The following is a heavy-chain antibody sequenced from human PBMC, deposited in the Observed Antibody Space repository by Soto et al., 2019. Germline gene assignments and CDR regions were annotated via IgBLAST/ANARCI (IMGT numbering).Heavy chain of an antibody. D-gene: IGHD3-9*01. CDR1: GGTFSSYT. Sequence: QVQLVQSGAEVKKPGSSVKVSCKASGGTFSSYTISWVRQAPGQGLEWMGRIIHSLGIANYAQKFQGRVTVTEDKXXSXAXXALSRLRSKHTAMNYWATIKPPPQPNEYYYHGMDVWGQGTTFSVSS. J-gene: IGHJ6*01. CDR2: IIHSLGIA. CDR3: ATIKPPPQPNEYYYHGMDV. V-gene: IGHV1-69*02.